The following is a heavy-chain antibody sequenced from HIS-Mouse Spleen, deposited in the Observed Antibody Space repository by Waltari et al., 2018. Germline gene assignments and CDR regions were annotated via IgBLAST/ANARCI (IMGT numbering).Heavy chain of an antibody. CDR1: GFTFIRYG. CDR3: AKDKHHAFDY. Sequence: QVQLVESGGGVVQPGRSLRLSWAASGFTFIRYGMHWVRQAPAKGLEWVAVISDDGSNKYYADAVKGRFTISRDNSKNTLYLQMNSLRAEYTAVYYCAKDKHHAFDYWGQGTLVTVSS. CDR2: ISDDGSNK. V-gene: IGHV3-30*18. J-gene: IGHJ4*02.